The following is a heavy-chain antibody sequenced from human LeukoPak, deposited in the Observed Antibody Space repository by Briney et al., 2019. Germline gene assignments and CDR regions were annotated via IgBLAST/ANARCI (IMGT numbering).Heavy chain of an antibody. J-gene: IGHJ3*02. D-gene: IGHD6-13*01. V-gene: IGHV4-59*12. CDR2: IYYSGST. Sequence: SETLSLTCTVSGGSISSYYWSWIRQPPGKGLEWIGYIYYSGSTNYNPSLKSRVTISVDTSKNQFSLKLSSVTAADTAVYYCARDVIAAAGTEAFDIWGQGSMVTVSS. CDR1: GGSISSYY. CDR3: ARDVIAAAGTEAFDI.